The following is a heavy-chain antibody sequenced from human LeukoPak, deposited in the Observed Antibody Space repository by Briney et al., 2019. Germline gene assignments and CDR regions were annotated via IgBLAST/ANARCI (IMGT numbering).Heavy chain of an antibody. CDR2: IYYSGST. D-gene: IGHD2-2*01. CDR1: GGSISSYY. CDR3: ARRVVPDVPTVYFDY. Sequence: PSETLSLTCTVSGGSISSYYWSWIRQPPGKGREWRGYIYYSGSTNYNPSLKSRVTISVDTSKNQFSLKLSSVTAADTGVYYCARRVVPDVPTVYFDYWGQGTLVTVSS. V-gene: IGHV4-59*08. J-gene: IGHJ4*02.